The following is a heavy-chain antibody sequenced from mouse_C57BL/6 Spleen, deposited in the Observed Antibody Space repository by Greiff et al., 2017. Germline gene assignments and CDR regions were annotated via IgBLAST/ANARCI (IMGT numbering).Heavy chain of an antibody. Sequence: EVKLQESGPGLVKPSQSLSLTCSVTGYSITSGYYWNWIRQFPGNKLEWMGYISYDGSNNYNPTLKNQNSITRDTSTNRFVLKLLSVTTEDAATYYCAREDCGRSFDYWGQGTTLTVS. J-gene: IGHJ2*01. CDR2: ISYDGSN. CDR1: GYSITSGYY. CDR3: AREDCGRSFDY. V-gene: IGHV3-6*01.